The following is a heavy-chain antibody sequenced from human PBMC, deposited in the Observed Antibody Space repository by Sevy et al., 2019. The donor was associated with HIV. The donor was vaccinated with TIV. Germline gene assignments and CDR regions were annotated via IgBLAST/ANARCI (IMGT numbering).Heavy chain of an antibody. V-gene: IGHV3-48*01. J-gene: IGHJ3*02. Sequence: GESLKISCAASGFTFSSCSMNWVRQAPGKGLEWVSYISSSSSTIYYADSVKGRFTISRDNAKNSLYLQMNSLRAEDTAVYYCARDPYYYDSSGSTLNAFDIWGQGTMVTVSS. CDR1: GFTFSSCS. CDR2: ISSSSSTI. D-gene: IGHD3-22*01. CDR3: ARDPYYYDSSGSTLNAFDI.